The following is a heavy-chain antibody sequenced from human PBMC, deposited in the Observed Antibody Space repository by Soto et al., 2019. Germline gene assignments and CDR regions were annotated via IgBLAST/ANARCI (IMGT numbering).Heavy chain of an antibody. D-gene: IGHD1-26*01. Sequence: GGSLRLSCAASGFTFSSYVMSWVRQAPGKGLEWVSSISGSGGSTFYPDSVRGRFTVSRDNSKNTLYLQMNSLRAEDTAVYYCARGGSLNWYFDLWGRGTLVTVSS. J-gene: IGHJ2*01. CDR2: ISGSGGST. CDR3: ARGGSLNWYFDL. V-gene: IGHV3-23*01. CDR1: GFTFSSYV.